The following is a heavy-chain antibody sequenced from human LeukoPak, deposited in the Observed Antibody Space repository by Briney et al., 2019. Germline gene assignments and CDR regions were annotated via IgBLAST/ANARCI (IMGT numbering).Heavy chain of an antibody. CDR1: GFAFSSYA. V-gene: IGHV3-30*04. Sequence: GSLRLSCEASGFAFSSYAMHWVRQGPGKGLEWLAVVSAHGLDKFYADSVKGRFTISKDTSKNTLSLQMNSLGGDDTGVYYCARDVPGSPWGQGTLVTVSS. CDR2: VSAHGLDK. J-gene: IGHJ5*02. D-gene: IGHD3-10*01. CDR3: ARDVPGSP.